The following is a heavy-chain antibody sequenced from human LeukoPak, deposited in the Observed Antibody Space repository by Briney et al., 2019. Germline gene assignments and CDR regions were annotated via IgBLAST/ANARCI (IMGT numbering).Heavy chain of an antibody. CDR1: GFTFSSYW. D-gene: IGHD1-7*01. J-gene: IGHJ4*02. CDR2: IKQDGSEK. Sequence: PGGSLGLSCAASGFTFSSYWMSWVRQAPGKGLEWVANIKQDGSEKYYVDSVKGRFTISRDNAKNSLYLQMNSLRAEDTAVYYCARVNSYNWNYDYFDYWGQGTLVTVSS. V-gene: IGHV3-7*01. CDR3: ARVNSYNWNYDYFDY.